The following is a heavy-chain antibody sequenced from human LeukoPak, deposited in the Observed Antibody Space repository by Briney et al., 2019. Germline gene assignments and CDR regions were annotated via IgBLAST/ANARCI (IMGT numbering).Heavy chain of an antibody. CDR3: ARPQTDSSGYYYAFPFDP. V-gene: IGHV4-34*01. D-gene: IGHD3-22*01. CDR2: INHSGST. Sequence: SETLSQTCAVYGGAYSGYYWSWIRQPPGKGLEWIGEINHSGSTNYNPYLKSRVTISVDTSKNQFSLKLSSVTAADTAVYYCARPQTDSSGYYYAFPFDPWGQGTLVTVSS. CDR1: GGAYSGYY. J-gene: IGHJ5*02.